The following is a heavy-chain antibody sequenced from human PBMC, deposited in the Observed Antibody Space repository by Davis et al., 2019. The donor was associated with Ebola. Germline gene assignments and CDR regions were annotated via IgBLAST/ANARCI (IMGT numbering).Heavy chain of an antibody. CDR3: ARHRLGISVAGTLGPRVVPRPQQERETDS. D-gene: IGHD6-19*01. CDR2: ICYTGTT. CDR1: GGSLSSRGSC. V-gene: IGHV4-39*01. Sequence: MPSETLSLTCTVSGGSLSSRGSCWGWIRQSPGRGLEWIATICYTGTTYYTPSLKSRVTIFADTSENQFSLTLHSVTVADTAFYYCARHRLGISVAGTLGPRVVPRPQQERETDSWGRGILVTVSS. J-gene: IGHJ4*02.